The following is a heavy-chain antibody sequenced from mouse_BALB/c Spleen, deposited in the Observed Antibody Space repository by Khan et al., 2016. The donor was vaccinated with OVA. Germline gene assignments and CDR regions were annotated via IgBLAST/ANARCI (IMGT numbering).Heavy chain of an antibody. CDR1: GYTFTSYW. V-gene: IGHV1-7*01. CDR2: INPSTGYT. D-gene: IGHD2-2*01. Sequence: VQLQESGAVLAKPGASVKMSCKASGYTFTSYWMHWVKQRPGQGLEWIGYINPSTGYTEYNQKFKDKATLTADKSSSTAYMQLSSLTSEDSAVYYCARSYGYARYFDVWGAGTTVTVSS. CDR3: ARSYGYARYFDV. J-gene: IGHJ1*01.